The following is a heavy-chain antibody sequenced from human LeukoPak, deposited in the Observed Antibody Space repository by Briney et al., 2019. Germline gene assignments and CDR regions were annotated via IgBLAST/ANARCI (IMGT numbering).Heavy chain of an antibody. CDR3: ARALTTLTYEGY. Sequence: GGSLRLSCAASGFTFSSYAMSWIRQAPGKGLEWVSSISGSNSYIFYADSVKGRFTVSRDNAKDSLYLQMNSLRAEDTAVYYCARALTTLTYEGYWGQGTLVTVSS. J-gene: IGHJ4*02. CDR2: ISGSNSYI. CDR1: GFTFSSYA. V-gene: IGHV3-21*01. D-gene: IGHD1-1*01.